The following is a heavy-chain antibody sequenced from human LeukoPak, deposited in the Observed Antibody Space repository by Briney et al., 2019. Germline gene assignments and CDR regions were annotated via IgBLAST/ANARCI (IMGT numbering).Heavy chain of an antibody. CDR1: GFTFSSYG. CDR2: IRYDGSNK. CDR3: AKSGIVATKSYYYYYMDV. D-gene: IGHD5-12*01. J-gene: IGHJ6*03. Sequence: GGSLRLSCAASGFTFSSYGMHWVRQAPGKGLEWVAFIRYDGSNKYYADSVKGRFTISRDNSKNTLYLQMNSLRAEDTAVYYCAKSGIVATKSYYYYYMDVWGKGTTVTISS. V-gene: IGHV3-30*02.